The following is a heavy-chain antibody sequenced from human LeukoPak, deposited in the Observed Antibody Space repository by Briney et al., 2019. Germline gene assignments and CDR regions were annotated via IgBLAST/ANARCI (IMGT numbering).Heavy chain of an antibody. CDR3: ASRDYFDY. V-gene: IGHV3-11*04. J-gene: IGHJ4*02. CDR1: GFTFSDYY. CDR2: VSSTGVTT. Sequence: GGSLRLSCAASGFTFSDYYMSWIRQAPGKGLEWVSGVSSTGVTTYYADSVRGRSTISRDNAKNSLFLQMNSLRDEDTAVYYCASRDYFDYWGQGTLVTVSS.